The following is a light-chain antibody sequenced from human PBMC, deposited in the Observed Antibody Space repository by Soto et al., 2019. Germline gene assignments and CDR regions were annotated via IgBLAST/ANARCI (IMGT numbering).Light chain of an antibody. Sequence: QAVLTQSPSASASLGASVKLTCTLSSGHSTYDVAWHQQQPQKGPRFLMKLSGDGSHTKGDGIPDRFSGSSSGAERYLIISSLQTEDEADYLCQTWGSGIWVFGGGTKLTVL. V-gene: IGLV4-69*01. CDR1: SGHSTYD. J-gene: IGLJ3*02. CDR3: QTWGSGIWV. CDR2: LSGDGSH.